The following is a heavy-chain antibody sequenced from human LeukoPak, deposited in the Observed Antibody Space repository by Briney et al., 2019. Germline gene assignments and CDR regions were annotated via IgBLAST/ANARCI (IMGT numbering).Heavy chain of an antibody. CDR2: ISYDGSNK. CDR1: GFTFSSYG. J-gene: IGHJ4*02. D-gene: IGHD3-22*01. Sequence: GGSLRLSCAASGFTFSSYGMHWVRQAPGKGLEWVAVISYDGSNKYYADSVKGRFTISRDNSKNTLCLQMNSLRAEDTAVYYCAKTYYYDSSGYYDYWGQGTLVTVSS. CDR3: AKTYYYDSSGYYDY. V-gene: IGHV3-30*18.